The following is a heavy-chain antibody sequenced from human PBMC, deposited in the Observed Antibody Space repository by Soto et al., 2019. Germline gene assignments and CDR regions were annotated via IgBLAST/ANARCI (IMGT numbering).Heavy chain of an antibody. CDR2: TYYRSKWYN. D-gene: IGHD6-19*01. Sequence: QVQLQQSGPGLVKPSQTLSLTCAISGDSVSSNSAAWNWIRQSPSRGLEWLGRTYYRSKWYNDYAVSVKSRITINPDTSKNQFSLQLNSVTPEDTAVYYCAREYSSGWRSSYYYYYMDVWGKGTTVTVSS. V-gene: IGHV6-1*01. CDR3: AREYSSGWRSSYYYYYMDV. J-gene: IGHJ6*03. CDR1: GDSVSSNSAA.